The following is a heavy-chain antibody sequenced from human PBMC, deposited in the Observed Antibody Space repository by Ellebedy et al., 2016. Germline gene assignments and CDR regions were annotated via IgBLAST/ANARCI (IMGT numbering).Heavy chain of an antibody. CDR1: GYTFAAYY. Sequence: ASVKVSCXASGYTFAAYYIHWVRQAPGQGPEWMGWINPDSGVTDYAKKFQGRITMTRVTSITTAYLELSSLRSDDTAVYFCARKYCSGISCYSRVTDAFDIWGRGTMVIVSS. D-gene: IGHD2-2*01. J-gene: IGHJ3*02. V-gene: IGHV1-2*02. CDR2: INPDSGVT. CDR3: ARKYCSGISCYSRVTDAFDI.